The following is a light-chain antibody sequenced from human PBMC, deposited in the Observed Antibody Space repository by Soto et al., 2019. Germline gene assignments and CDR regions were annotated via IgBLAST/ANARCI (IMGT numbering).Light chain of an antibody. CDR3: QQYNTYST. V-gene: IGKV1-5*01. J-gene: IGKJ5*01. CDR1: QSISSY. Sequence: IQMTQSPSSLSASVGDRVTVTCRASQSISSYLNWYQQKPGKAPKALIYDASTLRSGVPSRFSGGGSGTEFTLTISSLQPDDFATYYCQQYNTYSTFGQGTRLEIK. CDR2: DAS.